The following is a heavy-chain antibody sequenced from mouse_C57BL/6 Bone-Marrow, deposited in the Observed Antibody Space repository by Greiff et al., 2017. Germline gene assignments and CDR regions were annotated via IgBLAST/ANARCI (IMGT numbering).Heavy chain of an antibody. CDR1: GFTFSSYA. D-gene: IGHD2-3*01. J-gene: IGHJ4*01. Sequence: EVHLVESGEGLVKPGGSLKLSCAASGFTFSSYAMSWVRQTPEKRLEWVAYISSGGDYIYYADTVKGRFTISRDNARNTLYLQMSSLKSEDTAMYYCTREGWLPYAMDYWGQGTSVTVSS. CDR3: TREGWLPYAMDY. V-gene: IGHV5-9-1*02. CDR2: ISSGGDYI.